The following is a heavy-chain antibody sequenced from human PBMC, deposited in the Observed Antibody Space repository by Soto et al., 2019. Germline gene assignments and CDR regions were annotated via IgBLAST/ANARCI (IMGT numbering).Heavy chain of an antibody. CDR1: GFTFDDYA. CDR2: ISWNSGSI. J-gene: IGHJ3*02. Sequence: GGSLRLSCAASGFTFDDYAMHWVRQAPGKGLEWVSGISWNSGSIGYADSVKGRFTISRDNAKNSLYLQMNSLRAEDTALYYCSKDNGCSGGSCYPNGAFDIWGQGTMVTVSS. V-gene: IGHV3-9*01. D-gene: IGHD2-15*01. CDR3: SKDNGCSGGSCYPNGAFDI.